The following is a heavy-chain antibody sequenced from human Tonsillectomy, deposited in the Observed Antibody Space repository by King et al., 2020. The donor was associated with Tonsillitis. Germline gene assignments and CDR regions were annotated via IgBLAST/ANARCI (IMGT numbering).Heavy chain of an antibody. CDR2: INPSGGST. D-gene: IGHD3-22*01. Sequence: VQLVQSGAEVKKPGASVKVSCKASGYTFTTYHMHWVRQAREQGLEWMGIINPSGGSTFFAPKLQGRVTITRDTSTSTVYMELSSLAPEDSAMYYCTTSSYETSEDDPFDVWGQGTMVTVSS. CDR3: TTSSYETSEDDPFDV. CDR1: GYTFTTYH. J-gene: IGHJ3*01. V-gene: IGHV1-46*04.